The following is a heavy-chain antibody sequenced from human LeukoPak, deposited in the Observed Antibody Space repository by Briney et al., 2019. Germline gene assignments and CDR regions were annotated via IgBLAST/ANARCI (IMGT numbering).Heavy chain of an antibody. CDR1: GYTFTGYY. CDR2: INPNSGGT. D-gene: IGHD5-12*01. CDR3: ARDTYGSGYRY. J-gene: IGHJ4*02. V-gene: IGHV1-2*02. Sequence: ASVKVSCKASGYTFTGYYMHWVRQAPGQGLEWMGWINPNSGGTNYAQKFQGRVTMTRDTSISTAYMELSGVSSDDTAVYYCARDTYGSGYRYWGQGTLVTVSS.